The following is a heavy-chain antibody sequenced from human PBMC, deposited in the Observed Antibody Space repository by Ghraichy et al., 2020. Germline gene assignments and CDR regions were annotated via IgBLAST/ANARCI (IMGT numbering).Heavy chain of an antibody. Sequence: GGSLRLSCAASGFTFSSYSMNWVRQAPGKGLEWVSYISSSSSTIYYADSVKGRFTISRDNAKNSLYLQMNSLRDEDTAVYYCARDRPRAYYYGSGIDYWGQGTLVTVSS. CDR2: ISSSSSTI. CDR1: GFTFSSYS. CDR3: ARDRPRAYYYGSGIDY. V-gene: IGHV3-48*02. J-gene: IGHJ4*02. D-gene: IGHD3-10*01.